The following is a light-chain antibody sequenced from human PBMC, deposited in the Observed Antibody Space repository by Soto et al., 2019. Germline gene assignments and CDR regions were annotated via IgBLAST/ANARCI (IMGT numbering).Light chain of an antibody. J-gene: IGLJ1*01. CDR2: EVS. CDR3: ASYAGSEIDS. V-gene: IGLV2-8*01. Sequence: QSVLTQPPSASGSPGQSVTISCTGATSDVGAYDYVSWYQQHPGKVPKLMIYEVSKRPSGVPDRFSGSKSGNTASLTVSGLQAEDEADYYCASYAGSEIDSFGIGTKVTVL. CDR1: TSDVGAYDY.